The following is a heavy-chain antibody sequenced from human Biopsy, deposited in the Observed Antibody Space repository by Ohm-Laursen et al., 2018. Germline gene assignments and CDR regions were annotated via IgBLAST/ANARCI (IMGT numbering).Heavy chain of an antibody. J-gene: IGHJ5*02. D-gene: IGHD1/OR15-1a*01. CDR2: IIGIFRTA. CDR1: GGTFSSSA. CDR3: ARGGGYNWNNGWFDP. V-gene: IGHV1-69*13. Sequence: LVKVSCKASGGTFSSSAITWVRQAPGQGLEWMGGIIGIFRTAHYAQKFQGRVTITADEFMSTAYMELSSLRSEDTAVYYCARGGGYNWNNGWFDPWGQGTLVTVSS.